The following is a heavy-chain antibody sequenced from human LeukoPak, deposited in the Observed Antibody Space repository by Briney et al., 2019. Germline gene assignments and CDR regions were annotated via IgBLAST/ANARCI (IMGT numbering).Heavy chain of an antibody. J-gene: IGHJ4*02. D-gene: IGHD6-19*01. CDR1: GFIFSDYA. CDR2: VSGPGHDT. CDR3: AKDRSSGWYGGDY. V-gene: IGHV3-23*01. Sequence: GGSLRLSCAASGFIFSDYAMSWVRQAPGKGLEWVSVVSGPGHDTYYADSVKGRFTISRDNSKNTLYLQMNSLRAEDTAVYYCAKDRSSGWYGGDYWGQGTLVTVSS.